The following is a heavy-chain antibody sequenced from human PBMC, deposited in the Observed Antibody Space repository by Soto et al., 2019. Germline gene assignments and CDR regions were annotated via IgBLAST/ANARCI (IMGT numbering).Heavy chain of an antibody. V-gene: IGHV3-21*01. J-gene: IGHJ3*02. CDR3: ARVSSVRGALDAFEI. CDR2: ISSSSSYI. D-gene: IGHD3-10*01. Sequence: PGGSLRLSCAASGFTFSSYSMNWVRQAPGKGLEWVSSISSSSSYIYYADSVKGRFTISRDNAKNSLYLQMNSLRAEDTAVYYCARVSSVRGALDAFEIWGQGTMVTVSS. CDR1: GFTFSSYS.